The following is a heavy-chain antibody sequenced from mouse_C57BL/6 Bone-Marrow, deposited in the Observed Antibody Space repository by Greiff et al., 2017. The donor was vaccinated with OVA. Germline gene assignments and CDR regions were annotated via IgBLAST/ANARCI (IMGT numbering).Heavy chain of an antibody. CDR2: INPNNGGT. D-gene: IGHD1-1*01. CDR1: GYTFTDYY. Sequence: EVQLQQSGPELVKPGASVKISCKASGYTFTDYYMNWVKQSHGKSLEWIGDINPNNGGTSYNQKFKGKATLTVDKSSSTAYMELRSLTSEDSAVYYCARLYYGSSYPYWYFDVWGTGTTVTVSS. J-gene: IGHJ1*03. V-gene: IGHV1-26*01. CDR3: ARLYYGSSYPYWYFDV.